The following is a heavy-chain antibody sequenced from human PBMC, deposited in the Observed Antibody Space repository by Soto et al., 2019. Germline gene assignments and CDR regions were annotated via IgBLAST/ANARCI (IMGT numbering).Heavy chain of an antibody. D-gene: IGHD5-18*01. J-gene: IGHJ4*02. CDR3: GGGVGGVGYSYGLASFDY. CDR1: GGTFSSYA. Sequence: QVQLVQSGAEVKKPGSSVKVSCKASGGTFSSYAISWVRQAPGQGLEWMGGIIPIFGTANYAQKFQGRVTISGDESRRKAIREVTRLNAEDQAVFSCGGGVGGVGYSYGLASFDYWGQGTLVTVSS. V-gene: IGHV1-69*01. CDR2: IIPIFGTA.